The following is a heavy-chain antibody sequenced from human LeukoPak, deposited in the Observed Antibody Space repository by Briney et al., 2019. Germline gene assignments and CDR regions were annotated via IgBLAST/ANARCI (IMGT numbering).Heavy chain of an antibody. J-gene: IGHJ5*02. Sequence: PGGSLRLSCTASGFTFGDYAMSWIRQPPGKGLEWIGEINHSGSTNYNPSLKSRVTISVDTSKNQFSLKLSSVTAADTAVYYCASGPYSSSWSHYNWFDPWGQGTLVTVSS. D-gene: IGHD6-13*01. CDR1: GFTFGDYA. V-gene: IGHV4-34*01. CDR3: ASGPYSSSWSHYNWFDP. CDR2: INHSGST.